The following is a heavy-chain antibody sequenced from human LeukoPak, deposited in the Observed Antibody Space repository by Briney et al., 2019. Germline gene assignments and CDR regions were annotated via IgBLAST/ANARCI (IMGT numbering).Heavy chain of an antibody. CDR1: GYIFITYY. D-gene: IGHD1-1*01. CDR2: INPAGGRT. J-gene: IGHJ4*02. V-gene: IGHV1-46*01. Sequence: GASVKVSCKASGYIFITYYIHWVRQAPGQGLEWVGMINPAGGRTVYAQKFQGRVTLSTDTSTTTVSMEMSSLRSEDTAVYYCARVAATRNNWSIFDHWGQGTLVTVSS. CDR3: ARVAATRNNWSIFDH.